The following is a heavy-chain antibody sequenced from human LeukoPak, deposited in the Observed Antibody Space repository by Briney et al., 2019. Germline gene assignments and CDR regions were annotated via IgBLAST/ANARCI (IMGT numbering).Heavy chain of an antibody. Sequence: GGSLRLSCAASGFTFDDYAMHWVRQAPGKGLEWVSGISWNSGSIGYADSVRGRFPISRDNAKNSLYLQMNSLRAEDTALYYCAKGGGQWLVESYFDYWGQGTLVTVSS. V-gene: IGHV3-9*01. J-gene: IGHJ4*02. CDR2: ISWNSGSI. CDR3: AKGGGQWLVESYFDY. CDR1: GFTFDDYA. D-gene: IGHD6-19*01.